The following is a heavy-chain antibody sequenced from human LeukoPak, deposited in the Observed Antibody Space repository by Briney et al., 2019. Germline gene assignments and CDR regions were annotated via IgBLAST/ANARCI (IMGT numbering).Heavy chain of an antibody. CDR2: INPNSGGT. CDR3: ARVLLWFGELTAFDI. CDR1: GHTFTGDY. V-gene: IGHV1-2*02. Sequence: ASVKVSCKASGHTFTGDYMHWVRQAPGQGLEWMGWINPNSGGTNYAQKFQGRVTMTRDTSISTAYMELSRLRSDDTAVYYCARVLLWFGELTAFDIWGQGTMVTVSS. D-gene: IGHD3-10*01. J-gene: IGHJ3*02.